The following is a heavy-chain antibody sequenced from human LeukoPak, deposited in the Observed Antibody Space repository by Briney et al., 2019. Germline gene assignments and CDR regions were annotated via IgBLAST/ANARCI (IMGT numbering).Heavy chain of an antibody. CDR2: IYYSGST. Sequence: PSETLSLTCTVSGGSISSYYWSWIRQPPGKGLEWIGYIYYSGSTNCNPSLKSRVTIAVDTSKNQFSLKLSSVTAADTAVYYCARDWYSSSSGGSTTWGQGTLVTVSS. CDR3: ARDWYSSSSGGSTT. D-gene: IGHD6-6*01. J-gene: IGHJ4*02. V-gene: IGHV4-59*01. CDR1: GGSISSYY.